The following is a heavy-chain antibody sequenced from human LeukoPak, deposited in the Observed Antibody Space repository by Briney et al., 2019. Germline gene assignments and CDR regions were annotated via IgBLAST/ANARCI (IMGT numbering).Heavy chain of an antibody. J-gene: IGHJ4*02. CDR3: ARGGFGYCSSSGCYNTFDY. CDR2: IKQDGSEK. V-gene: IGHV3-7*01. D-gene: IGHD2-2*02. CDR1: GFTFSSYW. Sequence: GGSLRLSCAASGFTFSSYWMSWVRQAPGKGLEWEAIIKQDGSEKYYVDSLKGRFTISRDNAKNSLYLQMNSLRAEDTAVYYCARGGFGYCSSSGCYNTFDYWGQGTLVTVSS.